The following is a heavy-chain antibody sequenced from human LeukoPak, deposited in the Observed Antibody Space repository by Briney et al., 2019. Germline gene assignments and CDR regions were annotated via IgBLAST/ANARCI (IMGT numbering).Heavy chain of an antibody. V-gene: IGHV1-69*04. CDR2: IIPILGIA. Sequence: SVKVSCKASGGTFSSYAISWVRQAPGQGLEWMGRIIPILGIANYAQKFQGRVTITADKSTSTAYMELSSLRAEDTAVYYCARADSGGDSSGYNWFDPWGQGTLVTVSS. J-gene: IGHJ5*02. CDR3: ARADSGGDSSGYNWFDP. D-gene: IGHD3-22*01. CDR1: GGTFSSYA.